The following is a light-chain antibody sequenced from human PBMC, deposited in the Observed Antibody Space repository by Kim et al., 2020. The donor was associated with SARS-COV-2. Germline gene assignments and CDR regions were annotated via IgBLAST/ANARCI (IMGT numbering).Light chain of an antibody. CDR1: QSISRN. CDR3: QQYDNWPRT. V-gene: IGKV3-15*01. J-gene: IGKJ1*01. Sequence: EIVMTQSPATLSVSPGERGTLSCRASQSISRNLAWYQHKPGQAPRLLIYDASTRATGIPARFSGSGSGTEFTLTIGSLQSEDFAFYYCQQYDNWPRTFGQGTKVDIK. CDR2: DAS.